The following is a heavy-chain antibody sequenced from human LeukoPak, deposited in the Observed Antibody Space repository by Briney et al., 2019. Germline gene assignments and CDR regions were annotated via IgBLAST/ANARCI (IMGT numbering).Heavy chain of an antibody. J-gene: IGHJ4*02. CDR3: ARDAGYREFDY. V-gene: IGHV3-30-3*01. CDR2: ISYDGSNK. Sequence: PGGSLRLSCAASGFTFSSYAMHWVRQAPGKGLEWVAVISYDGSNKYYADSVKGRFTISRDNSKNTLYLQMNSLRAEDTAVYYCARDAGYREFDYWGQGTLVTVSS. D-gene: IGHD1-1*01. CDR1: GFTFSSYA.